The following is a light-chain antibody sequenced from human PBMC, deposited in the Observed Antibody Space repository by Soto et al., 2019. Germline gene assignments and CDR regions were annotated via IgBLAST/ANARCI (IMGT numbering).Light chain of an antibody. CDR1: SSNIGSNT. CDR3: AAWDDSLNGYV. J-gene: IGLJ1*01. V-gene: IGLV1-44*01. CDR2: SNN. Sequence: QPVLTQPPSASGTPGQRVTISCSGRSSNIGSNTVNWYQQFPGTAPKLLIYSNNQRPSGVPDRFSGPKSGTSASLAISGLQSEDEADYYCAAWDDSLNGYVFGTGTKLTVL.